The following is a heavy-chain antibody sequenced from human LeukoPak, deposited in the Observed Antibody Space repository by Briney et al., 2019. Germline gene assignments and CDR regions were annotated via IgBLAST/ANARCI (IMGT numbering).Heavy chain of an antibody. CDR2: IYYSGST. J-gene: IGHJ4*02. D-gene: IGHD2-2*01. CDR3: ARGTVPAAKFTR. V-gene: IGHV4-59*01. CDR1: GGSISSYY. Sequence: SETLSLTCTVSGGSISSYYWGWIRQPPGKGLEWIGYIYYSGSTNYNPSLKSRVTISVDTSKNQFSLKLSSVTAAGTAVYYCARGTVPAAKFTRWGQGTLVTVSS.